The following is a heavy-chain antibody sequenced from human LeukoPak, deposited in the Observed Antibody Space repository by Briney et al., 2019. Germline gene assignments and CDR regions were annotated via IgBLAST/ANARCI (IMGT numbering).Heavy chain of an antibody. J-gene: IGHJ1*01. CDR1: GDSVLSSTVA. V-gene: IGHV6-1*01. D-gene: IGHD1-26*01. CDR3: ARWDHAGPYRDH. Sequence: SQTLSLTCAISGDSVLSSTVAWSWIRQSPSGGLEWLRRTYYRSEWQYDYAVSVRGRIRIDSDTSRNEFSLHLNSVTPEDTAVYYCARWDHAGPYRDHWGQGSLVSV. CDR2: TYYRSEWQY.